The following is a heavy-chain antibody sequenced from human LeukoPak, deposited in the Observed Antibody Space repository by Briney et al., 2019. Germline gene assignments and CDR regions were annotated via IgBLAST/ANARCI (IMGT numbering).Heavy chain of an antibody. D-gene: IGHD2-2*01. Sequence: ASVKVSCKASGYTFTSYDINWVRQATGQGLEWMGWMNPNSGNTGYAQKFQGRVTMTRNTSISTAYMELSSLRSEDTAVYYCARVRCSSTSCESPYYYYYYHMDVWGKGTTVTVSS. CDR2: MNPNSGNT. V-gene: IGHV1-8*01. CDR3: ARVRCSSTSCESPYYYYYYHMDV. J-gene: IGHJ6*03. CDR1: GYTFTSYD.